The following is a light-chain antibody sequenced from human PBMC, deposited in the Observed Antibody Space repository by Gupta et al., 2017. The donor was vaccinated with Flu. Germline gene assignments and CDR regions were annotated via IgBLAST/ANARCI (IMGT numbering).Light chain of an antibody. CDR1: SSDVGRYNY. CDR2: DVS. CDR3: SSYTTSRTWV. J-gene: IGLJ3*02. V-gene: IGLV2-14*04. Sequence: ISCTGTSSDVGRYNYVSWYQQHPGKAPKLMIYDVSNRPSGVSNRFSGSKSGNTASLTISGLQAEDEADYYCSSYTTSRTWVFGGGAKLTVL.